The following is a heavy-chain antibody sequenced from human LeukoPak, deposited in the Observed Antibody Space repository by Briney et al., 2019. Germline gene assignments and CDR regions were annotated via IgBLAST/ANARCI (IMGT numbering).Heavy chain of an antibody. Sequence: GASVKVSCKASGYTFTTNGVSWGRQAPGQGLEWLAWISPYDGDTNYTPDLHGRVTLSTDTSTSTAYMELTSLRSDDTAVYYCGRLRGGIYSSRDAFDIWGQGTMVTVSS. CDR1: GYTFTTNG. D-gene: IGHD2-2*01. J-gene: IGHJ3*02. CDR3: GRLRGGIYSSRDAFDI. CDR2: ISPYDGDT. V-gene: IGHV1-18*04.